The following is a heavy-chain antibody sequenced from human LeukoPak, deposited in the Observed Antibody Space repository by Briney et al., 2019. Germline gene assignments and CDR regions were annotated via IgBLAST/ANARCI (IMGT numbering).Heavy chain of an antibody. J-gene: IGHJ4*02. Sequence: SETLSLTCSVSGASLSGGTYYWGWLRQPPGRGREGIGSIYYTGSTYDNPSLKSRVTISVDTSKNQFSLKLSSVTAADTAVYYCARRGGSARAFDYWGQGTLVTVSS. D-gene: IGHD1-26*01. CDR1: GASLSGGTYY. CDR3: ARRGGSARAFDY. V-gene: IGHV4-39*01. CDR2: IYYTGST.